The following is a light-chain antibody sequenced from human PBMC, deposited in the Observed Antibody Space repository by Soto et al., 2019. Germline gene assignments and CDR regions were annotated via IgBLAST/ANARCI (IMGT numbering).Light chain of an antibody. V-gene: IGKV1-33*01. Sequence: QMTQSPSSLSASVGDRVTITCQASQDIKNFLNWYQQKPGKAPKLLIYDASSLQTGVPSTFSGSGSGTDFTFTISSLQPEDVATYYCQQYDNVPPTFGGGTKVEIK. CDR2: DAS. CDR3: QQYDNVPPT. J-gene: IGKJ4*01. CDR1: QDIKNF.